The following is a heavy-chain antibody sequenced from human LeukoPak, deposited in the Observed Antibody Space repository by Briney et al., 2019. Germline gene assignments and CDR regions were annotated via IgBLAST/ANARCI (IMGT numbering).Heavy chain of an antibody. Sequence: GGSLRLSCAASGFTFSRYAMTWVRQAPGKGLEWVSAISGSGGSTYYADSVNGRFTISRDNSKNTLYLQMNSLRAEDTAVYYCAKSYGDYFDYWGQGTLVTVSS. D-gene: IGHD4-17*01. CDR1: GFTFSRYA. CDR2: ISGSGGST. J-gene: IGHJ4*02. CDR3: AKSYGDYFDY. V-gene: IGHV3-23*01.